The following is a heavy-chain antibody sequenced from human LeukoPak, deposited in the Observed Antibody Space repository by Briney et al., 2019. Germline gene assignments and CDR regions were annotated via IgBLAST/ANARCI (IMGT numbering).Heavy chain of an antibody. J-gene: IGHJ4*02. CDR2: MNPNSGNT. CDR3: ARGPLYVGYYDFWSGYYGTDY. Sequence: GASVKVSCNASGYTFTSYDINWVRQATGQGLEWMGWMNPNSGNTGYAQKFQGRVAMTRNTSISTAYMELSSLRSEDTAVYYCARGPLYVGYYDFWSGYYGTDYWGQGTLVTVSS. CDR1: GYTFTSYD. D-gene: IGHD3-3*01. V-gene: IGHV1-8*01.